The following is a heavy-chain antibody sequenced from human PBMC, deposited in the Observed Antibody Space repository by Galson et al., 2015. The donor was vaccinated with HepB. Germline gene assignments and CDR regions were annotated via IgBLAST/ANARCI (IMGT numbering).Heavy chain of an antibody. CDR1: GGSFSGYY. CDR3: ARTQWLVFIFGVVDY. D-gene: IGHD6-19*01. CDR2: IYYSGST. J-gene: IGHJ4*02. V-gene: IGHV4-39*01. Sequence: ETLSLTCAVYGGSFSGYYWGWIRQPPGKGLEGIGSIYYSGSTYYNPSLKSRVTISVDTSKNQFSLKLSSVTAADTAVYYCARTQWLVFIFGVVDYWGQGTLVTVSS.